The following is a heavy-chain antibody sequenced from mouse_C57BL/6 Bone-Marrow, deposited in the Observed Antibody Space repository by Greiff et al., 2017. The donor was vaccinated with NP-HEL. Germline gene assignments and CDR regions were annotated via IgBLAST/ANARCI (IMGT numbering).Heavy chain of an antibody. CDR2: IWTGGGT. CDR1: GFSLTSYA. V-gene: IGHV2-9-1*01. J-gene: IGHJ4*01. Sequence: VKLVESGPALVAPSQSLSITCTVSGFSLTSYAISWVRQPPGKGLEWLGVIWTGGGTNYNSALKSRQSISKDNSKSQVFIKMNSLQTDDTARYYCARKGYDYDVGAMGYWGQGTSVTVSS. D-gene: IGHD2-4*01. CDR3: ARKGYDYDVGAMGY.